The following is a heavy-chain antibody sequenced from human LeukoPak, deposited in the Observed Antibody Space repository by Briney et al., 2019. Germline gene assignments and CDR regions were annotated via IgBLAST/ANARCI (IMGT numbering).Heavy chain of an antibody. CDR2: ISYDGSDR. J-gene: IGHJ4*02. CDR1: GFTFSSYG. CDR3: AKGVSRGVDPTGLEY. Sequence: GKSQRLSCVASGFTFSSYGMHWVRQAPGKGPEWVAVISYDGSDRYYANFVKGRFTISRDNSKNTLFLQTNSMRPEDTAVYYCAKGVSRGVDPTGLEYWGQGTLVTVSS. D-gene: IGHD1-1*01. V-gene: IGHV3-30*18.